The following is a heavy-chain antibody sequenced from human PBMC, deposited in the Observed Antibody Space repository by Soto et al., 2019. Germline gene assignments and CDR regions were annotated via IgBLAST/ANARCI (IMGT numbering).Heavy chain of an antibody. CDR3: ASGYSSSWPYYYYYGMDV. Sequence: SETLSLTCAVSGYSISSSNWWGWIRQPPGKGLEWIGYIYYSGTTYYNPSLKSRVTMSVDTSKNQFSLMLSTVTAADTAVYYCASGYSSSWPYYYYYGMDVWGQGTTVTVSS. CDR1: GYSISSSNW. V-gene: IGHV4-28*01. D-gene: IGHD6-13*01. CDR2: IYYSGTT. J-gene: IGHJ6*02.